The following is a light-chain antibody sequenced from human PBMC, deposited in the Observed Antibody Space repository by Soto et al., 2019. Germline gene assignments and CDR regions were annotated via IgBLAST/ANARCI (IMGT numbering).Light chain of an antibody. CDR3: SSYAGSNNLV. V-gene: IGLV2-8*01. CDR1: SSDVGAYND. J-gene: IGLJ3*02. Sequence: QSALTQPPSASGSPGQSVTISCTGTSSDVGAYNDVSWYQQHPGKAPKLLIYEVSKRPSGVPDRFAGTKSGNAASLTVAGLQDDDDADYYCSSYAGSNNLVFGGGTKLTVL. CDR2: EVS.